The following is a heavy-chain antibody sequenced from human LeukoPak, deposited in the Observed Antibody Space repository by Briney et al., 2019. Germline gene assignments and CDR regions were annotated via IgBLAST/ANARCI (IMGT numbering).Heavy chain of an antibody. V-gene: IGHV3-30*04. D-gene: IGHD4-17*01. J-gene: IGHJ4*02. CDR1: GFTFSSYA. CDR3: ARGTTVTVCDY. CDR2: ISYDGSNK. Sequence: GGSLRLSCAASGFTFSSYAMHWVRQAPGKGLEWVAVISYDGSNKYYADSVKGRFTISRDNSKNTLYLQMNSLRAEDTPVYYCARGTTVTVCDYWGQGTLATASS.